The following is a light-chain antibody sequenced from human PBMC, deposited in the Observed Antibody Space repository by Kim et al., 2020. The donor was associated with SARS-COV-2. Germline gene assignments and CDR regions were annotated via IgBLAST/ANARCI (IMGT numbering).Light chain of an antibody. Sequence: ALGQTVMITCEGDIIRSYDASWYQKKPRQAPVLVFDSKNNRPSGIPHRFSGSSSGKTASLTITAAQAEDDAYYCCNSRRSSANHWMFGGGTQLTVL. J-gene: IGLJ3*02. CDR2: SKN. V-gene: IGLV3-19*01. CDR3: NSRRSSANHWM. CDR1: IIRSYD.